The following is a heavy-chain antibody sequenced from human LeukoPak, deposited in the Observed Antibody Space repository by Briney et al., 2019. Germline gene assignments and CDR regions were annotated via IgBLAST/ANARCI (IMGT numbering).Heavy chain of an antibody. J-gene: IGHJ4*02. V-gene: IGHV3-9*01. CDR2: IAWNSGNT. D-gene: IGHD3-10*01. CDR3: AKDMNSYGSGSSYNPWGPFDS. CDR1: GFTVDNYA. Sequence: GGSLRLSCAASGFTVDNYAMHWVRQAPGKGLEWVSGIAWNSGNTGFADSVKGRFTISRDNAENSLSLQMNSLTPEDTAFYFCAKDMNSYGSGSSYNPWGPFDSWGQGTLVTVSS.